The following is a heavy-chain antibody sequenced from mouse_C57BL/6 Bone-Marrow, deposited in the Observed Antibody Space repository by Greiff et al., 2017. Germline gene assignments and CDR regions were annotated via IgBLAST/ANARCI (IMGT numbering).Heavy chain of an antibody. J-gene: IGHJ3*01. CDR1: GYTFTSYW. V-gene: IGHV1-55*01. Sequence: VQLQQPGAELVKPGASVKMSCKASGYTFTSYWITWVKQRPGQGLEWIGDIYPGSGSTNYNEKFKGKATLTVDTSSSTAYMQLSSLTSEDSAVYYCAREDDGYSSWFAYWGQGTLVTVSA. CDR2: IYPGSGST. D-gene: IGHD2-3*01. CDR3: AREDDGYSSWFAY.